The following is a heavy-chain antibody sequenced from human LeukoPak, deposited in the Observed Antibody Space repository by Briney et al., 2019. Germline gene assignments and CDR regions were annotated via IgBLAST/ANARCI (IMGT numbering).Heavy chain of an antibody. CDR3: TTGTWIQLWLADY. Sequence: PGGSLRLSCAASRFTFSNACMSWVRQAAGKGLEWVGHIRGKTDGGTTDYAAPVQGRFTISRDDSKNTLYLQMNSLKTEDTAVYYCTTGTWIQLWLADYWGQGTLVTVSS. CDR2: IRGKTDGGTT. V-gene: IGHV3-15*01. J-gene: IGHJ4*02. D-gene: IGHD5-18*01. CDR1: RFTFSNAC.